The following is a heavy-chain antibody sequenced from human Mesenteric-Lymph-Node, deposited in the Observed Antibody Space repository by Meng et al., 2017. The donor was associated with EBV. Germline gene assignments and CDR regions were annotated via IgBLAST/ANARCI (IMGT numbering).Heavy chain of an antibody. V-gene: IGHV3-23*01. CDR2: ISGSSSST. D-gene: IGHD2-21*01. CDR1: GFTFSSYA. CDR3: AKTYSSNLFWFDP. J-gene: IGHJ5*02. Sequence: EVQLLESGGGLVQRGGSLRLSCAASGFTFSSYAMSWVRQAPGKGLEWVSGISGSSSSTNYADSVKGRFTISRDNSKNTLYLQMNSLRAEDTAVYYCAKTYSSNLFWFDPWGLGTLVTVSS.